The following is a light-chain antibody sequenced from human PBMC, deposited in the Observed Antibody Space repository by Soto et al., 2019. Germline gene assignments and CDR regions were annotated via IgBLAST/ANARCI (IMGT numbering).Light chain of an antibody. J-gene: IGKJ5*01. CDR3: QQYDNLPPIT. Sequence: EILMTQSPSTLSVSPEERATLSCRASQSVGSNVAWYQQKPSQAPRLLIYDVSNRATDIPARFSGSGSGTDFTLTISSLQPEGIATYYCQQYDNLPPITFGQGTRLEIK. V-gene: IGKV3D-15*01. CDR2: DVS. CDR1: QSVGSN.